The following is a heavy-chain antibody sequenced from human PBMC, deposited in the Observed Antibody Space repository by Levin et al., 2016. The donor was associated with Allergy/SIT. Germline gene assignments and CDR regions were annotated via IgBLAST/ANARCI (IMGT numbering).Heavy chain of an antibody. Sequence: SETLSLTCAVYGGSFSGYYWSWIRQPPGKGLEWIGEINHSGSTNYNPSLKSRVTISVDTSKNQFSLKLSSVTAADTAVYYCARARTGYSSSWYMGYFDYWGQGTLVTVSS. CDR1: GGSFSGYY. J-gene: IGHJ4*02. CDR2: INHSGST. V-gene: IGHV4-34*01. CDR3: ARARTGYSSSWYMGYFDY. D-gene: IGHD6-13*01.